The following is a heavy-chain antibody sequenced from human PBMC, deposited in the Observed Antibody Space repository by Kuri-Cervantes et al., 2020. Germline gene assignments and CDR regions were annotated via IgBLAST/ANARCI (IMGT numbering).Heavy chain of an antibody. J-gene: IGHJ6*03. CDR3: ATALRGYCSGGSCYTRGVYYMDV. Sequence: ASVKVTCKASGYTLTGYYMHWVRQAPGQGLEWMGWINPNSGGTNYAQKFQGWVTMTRDTSISTAYMELSSLRSEDTAVYYCATALRGYCSGGSCYTRGVYYMDVWGKGTTVTVSS. CDR1: GYTLTGYY. D-gene: IGHD2-15*01. V-gene: IGHV1-2*04. CDR2: INPNSGGT.